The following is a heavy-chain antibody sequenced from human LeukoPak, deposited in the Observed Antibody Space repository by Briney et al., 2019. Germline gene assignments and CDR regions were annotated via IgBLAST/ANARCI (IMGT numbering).Heavy chain of an antibody. Sequence: GGSLRLSCAASGFTFSSYGMHWVRQAPGKGLEWVAFIRYDGSNKYHADSVKGRFTISRDNAKNTLYLQMNSLTAEDTAVYYCARGPPWYFDLWGRGTLVTVSS. V-gene: IGHV3-30*02. J-gene: IGHJ2*01. CDR3: ARGPPWYFDL. D-gene: IGHD6-25*01. CDR1: GFTFSSYG. CDR2: IRYDGSNK.